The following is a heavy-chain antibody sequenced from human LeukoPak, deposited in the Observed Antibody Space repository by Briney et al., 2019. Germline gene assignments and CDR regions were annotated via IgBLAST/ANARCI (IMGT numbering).Heavy chain of an antibody. V-gene: IGHV4-59*01. J-gene: IGHJ4*02. Sequence: PSETLSLTCTVSGVSISSYYWSWIRQPPGKGLEWIGYIYYSGSTNYNPSLKSRVTISVDTSKNQFSLKLSCVTAVDTAAYYCARGGHGSPSLDYWGQGTLVTVSS. CDR1: GVSISSYY. CDR2: IYYSGST. D-gene: IGHD1-26*01. CDR3: ARGGHGSPSLDY.